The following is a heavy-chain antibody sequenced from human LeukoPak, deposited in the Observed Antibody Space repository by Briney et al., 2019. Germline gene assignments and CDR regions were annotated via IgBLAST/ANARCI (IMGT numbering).Heavy chain of an antibody. D-gene: IGHD4-17*01. J-gene: IGHJ3*02. CDR1: GFTLSSNY. CDR2: IYSGGST. Sequence: GGSLRLSCAASGFTLSSNYMSWVRQAPGKGLEWVSVIYSGGSTYYADSVKGRFTISRDNSKNTLYLQMNSLRAEDTAVYYCARLTYGDYAFDIWGQGTMVTVPS. CDR3: ARLTYGDYAFDI. V-gene: IGHV3-66*01.